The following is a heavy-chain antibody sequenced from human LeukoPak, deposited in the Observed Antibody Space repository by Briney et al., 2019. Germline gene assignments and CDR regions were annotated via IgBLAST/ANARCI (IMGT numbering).Heavy chain of an antibody. J-gene: IGHJ4*02. D-gene: IGHD1-26*01. V-gene: IGHV3-30*02. CDR1: GFTFSTYG. Sequence: GGSLRLSCAASGFTFSTYGMHWVRQAPGKGLEWVAFIRYDGSNKYYADSVKGRFTISRDNSENTLYLQMNSLRAEDTAVYYCAKGVSVGGTRLVDYWGQGTLVTVSS. CDR3: AKGVSVGGTRLVDY. CDR2: IRYDGSNK.